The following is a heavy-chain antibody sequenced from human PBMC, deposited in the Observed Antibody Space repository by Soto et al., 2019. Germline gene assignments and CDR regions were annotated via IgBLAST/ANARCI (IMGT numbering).Heavy chain of an antibody. D-gene: IGHD3-22*01. V-gene: IGHV4-59*01. CDR2: IYYSGST. CDR3: ARQRSSGYRYYFDY. Sequence: QVQLQESGPGLVKPSETLSLTCTVSGGSISSYYWSWIRQPPGKGLEWIGYIYYSGSTNYNPSLKSRVTISVDTSKNQFSLKLSSVTAADTAVYYCARQRSSGYRYYFDYWGQGTLVTVSS. J-gene: IGHJ4*02. CDR1: GGSISSYY.